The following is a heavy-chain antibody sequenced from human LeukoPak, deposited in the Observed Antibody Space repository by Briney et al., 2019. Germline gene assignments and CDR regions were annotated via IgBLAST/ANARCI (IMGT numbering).Heavy chain of an antibody. V-gene: IGHV3-15*07. CDR1: GFTFSNAW. J-gene: IGHJ4*02. CDR2: IKSKTDGGTT. CDR3: TTDYYDSSGYYYTLTDY. Sequence: GSLRLSCAASGFTFSNAWMNWVRPAPGKGLEWVGRIKSKTDGGTTDYAAPVKGRFTISRDDSKNTLYLQMNSLKTEDTAVYYCTTDYYDSSGYYYTLTDYWGQGTLVTVSS. D-gene: IGHD3-22*01.